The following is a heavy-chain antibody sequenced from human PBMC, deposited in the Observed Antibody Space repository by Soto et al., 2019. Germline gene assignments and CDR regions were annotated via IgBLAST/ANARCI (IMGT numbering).Heavy chain of an antibody. CDR3: ARVAYCGGDCYGRYYYGMDV. CDR2: INPTVGTT. CDR1: GYTFTSYY. D-gene: IGHD2-21*02. V-gene: IGHV1-46*01. J-gene: IGHJ6*02. Sequence: ASVKVSCKASGYTFTSYYIHWVRQAPGQGLEWIGVINPTVGTTSYPQKFQGRFTMTRDTSTTTVYMELSSLRSEDTAVYYCARVAYCGGDCYGRYYYGMDVWGQGTTVTVSS.